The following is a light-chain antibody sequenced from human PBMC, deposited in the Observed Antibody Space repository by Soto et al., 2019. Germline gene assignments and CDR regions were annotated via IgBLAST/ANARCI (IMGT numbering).Light chain of an antibody. J-gene: IGLJ2*01. Sequence: QSALTQPASVSGSPGQSITISCTGTSSDVGGYNYVSWYQQHPGKAPKLMIYDVSNRPSGVSNRFSGSKSGNTASLTISGLPAEDEADYYCSSYTCSSTLHVVFGGGTKLTVL. V-gene: IGLV2-14*01. CDR2: DVS. CDR1: SSDVGGYNY. CDR3: SSYTCSSTLHVV.